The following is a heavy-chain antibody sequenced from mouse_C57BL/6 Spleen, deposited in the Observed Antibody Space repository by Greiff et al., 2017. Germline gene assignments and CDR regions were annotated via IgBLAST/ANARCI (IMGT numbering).Heavy chain of an antibody. D-gene: IGHD2-4*01. CDR3: TTEYDYDRAWFAY. J-gene: IGHJ3*01. V-gene: IGHV14-1*01. CDR1: GFNIKDYY. Sequence: VQLQQSGAELVRPGASVKLSCTASGFNIKDYYMHWVKQRPEQGLEWIGRIDPEDGDTEYAPKFQGKATMTADTSSNTAYLQLISLTSEDTAVSYCTTEYDYDRAWFAYWGQGTLVTVSA. CDR2: IDPEDGDT.